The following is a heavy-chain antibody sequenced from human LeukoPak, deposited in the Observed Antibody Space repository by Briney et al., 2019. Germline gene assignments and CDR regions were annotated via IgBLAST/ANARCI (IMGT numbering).Heavy chain of an antibody. Sequence: GGSLRLSCAASGFTFDDYGMSWVRQAPRKGLEWVSGINWNGGSTGYADSVKGRFTISRDNAKNSLYLQMNSLRAEDTALYYCARDVYYDSSGYYNYWGQGTLVTVSS. J-gene: IGHJ4*02. CDR1: GFTFDDYG. CDR3: ARDVYYDSSGYYNY. V-gene: IGHV3-20*04. D-gene: IGHD3-22*01. CDR2: INWNGGST.